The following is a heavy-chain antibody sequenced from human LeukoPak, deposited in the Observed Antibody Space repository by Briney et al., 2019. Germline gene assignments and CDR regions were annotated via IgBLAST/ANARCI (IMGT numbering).Heavy chain of an antibody. CDR3: ARGPRYYYDSSGYYPLWISFYDY. J-gene: IGHJ4*02. CDR2: INAGNGNT. Sequence: GASVTVSCTASGGTFSSYAMHWVRQAPGQRLEWMGWINAGNGNTKYSQKFQGRVTITRDTSASTAYMELSSLRSEDTAVYYCARGPRYYYDSSGYYPLWISFYDYWGQGTLVTVSS. V-gene: IGHV1-3*01. CDR1: GGTFSSYA. D-gene: IGHD3-22*01.